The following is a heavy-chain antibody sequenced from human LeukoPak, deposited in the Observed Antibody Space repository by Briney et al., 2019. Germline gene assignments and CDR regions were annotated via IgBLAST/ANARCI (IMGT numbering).Heavy chain of an antibody. Sequence: KTSETLSLTCTVSGGSINNYYWSWIRQPAGKGLEWIGRIYSSGSTTYNPSLKSRVTMSTDTSKGHLSLNLRSVTAADTAIYYCARQHDSGWAGFGYWGLGTLVTVSS. CDR2: IYSSGST. V-gene: IGHV4-4*07. J-gene: IGHJ4*02. CDR3: ARQHDSGWAGFGY. D-gene: IGHD6-19*01. CDR1: GGSINNYY.